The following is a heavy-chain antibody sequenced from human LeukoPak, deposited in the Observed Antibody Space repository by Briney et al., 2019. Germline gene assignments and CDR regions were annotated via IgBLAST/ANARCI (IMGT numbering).Heavy chain of an antibody. D-gene: IGHD1-14*01. CDR1: GGSFSGYY. CDR3: ARDVLITSYYYYGMDV. V-gene: IGHV4-34*01. CDR2: INHSGST. Sequence: SETLSLTCAVYGGSFSGYYWSWIRQPPGKGLEWIGEINHSGSTNYNPSLKSRVTISVDTSKNQFSLKLSSVTAADTAVYYCARDVLITSYYYYGMDVWGQGTTVTVSS. J-gene: IGHJ6*02.